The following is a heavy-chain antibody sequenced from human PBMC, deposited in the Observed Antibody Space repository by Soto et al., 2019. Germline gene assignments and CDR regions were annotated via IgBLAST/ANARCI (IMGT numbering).Heavy chain of an antibody. CDR2: IYYSGNT. J-gene: IGHJ5*02. Sequence: QVQLQESGPGLVKPSQTLSLTCTVSGGSISSGGYYWSWIRQHPGKGLEWIGYIYYSGNTYYNPSLKGRFTISVDPSKTQFPLRLTSVTAADTAVYYCARSVFPWGQGTLVTVPS. CDR3: ARSVFP. CDR1: GGSISSGGYY. V-gene: IGHV4-31*03.